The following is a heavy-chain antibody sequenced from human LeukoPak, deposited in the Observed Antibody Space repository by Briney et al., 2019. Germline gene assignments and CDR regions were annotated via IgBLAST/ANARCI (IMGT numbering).Heavy chain of an antibody. Sequence: GGSLRLSCAVSRFSISDNFMGWVRQTPGKGLEWVSLIFSGGETYSADYVKGRLAISKDNSKNTLHLQMNSLRVEDTAMYYCARDTDYYGSGRQGYFDRWGQGTLVTVSS. CDR3: ARDTDYYGSGRQGYFDR. CDR2: IFSGGET. CDR1: RFSISDNF. J-gene: IGHJ1*01. D-gene: IGHD3-10*01. V-gene: IGHV3-66*01.